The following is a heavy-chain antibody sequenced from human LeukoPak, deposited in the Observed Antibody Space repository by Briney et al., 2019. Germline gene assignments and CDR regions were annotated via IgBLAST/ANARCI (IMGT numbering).Heavy chain of an antibody. J-gene: IGHJ5*02. Sequence: PSETLSLTCTVSGGSISSYYWSWIRQLPGKGLEWIGYIYYSGSTNYNPSLKSRVTISVDTSKNQFSLKLSSVTAADTAVYYCARIAAAGYWFDPWGQGTLVTVSS. CDR2: IYYSGST. CDR3: ARIAAAGYWFDP. CDR1: GGSISSYY. V-gene: IGHV4-59*01. D-gene: IGHD6-13*01.